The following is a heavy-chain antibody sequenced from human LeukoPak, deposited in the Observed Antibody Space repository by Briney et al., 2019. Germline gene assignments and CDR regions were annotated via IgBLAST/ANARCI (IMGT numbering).Heavy chain of an antibody. CDR2: IIPIFDTA. Sequence: ASVKVSCKASGGTFSSYTISWVRQAPGQGLEWMGGIIPIFDTAIYAQKFQGTVTITADKSTSTAYMELSSLRSEDTAVYYCARHYDSSGHGYFDYWGQGTLVTVSS. V-gene: IGHV1-69*06. CDR3: ARHYDSSGHGYFDY. D-gene: IGHD3-22*01. CDR1: GGTFSSYT. J-gene: IGHJ4*02.